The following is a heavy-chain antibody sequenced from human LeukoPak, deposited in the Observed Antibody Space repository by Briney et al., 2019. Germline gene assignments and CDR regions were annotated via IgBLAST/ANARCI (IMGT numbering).Heavy chain of an antibody. D-gene: IGHD5-24*01. Sequence: GGSLRLSCVASGFNFNNYDLHWVRQAPGKGLEWVAVISYDGSNKYYADSVKGRFTISRDNSKNTLYLQMNSLRAEDTAVYYCAREMATIKEYFQHWGQGTLVTVSS. J-gene: IGHJ1*01. CDR3: AREMATIKEYFQH. CDR1: GFNFNNYD. CDR2: ISYDGSNK. V-gene: IGHV3-30*03.